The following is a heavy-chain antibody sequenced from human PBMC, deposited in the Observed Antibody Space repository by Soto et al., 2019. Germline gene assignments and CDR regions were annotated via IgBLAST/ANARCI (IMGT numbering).Heavy chain of an antibody. CDR1: GYTFTSYY. D-gene: IGHD6-19*01. V-gene: IGHV1-3*01. Sequence: ASVKVSCKASGYTFTSYYMHWVRQGPGQGLEWMGRINASNGNTKYSQKFQGRVTITRDTSASTDYMELSSLRSEDTAVYYCARWGQWLVSDAFDIWGQGTMVTVSS. J-gene: IGHJ3*02. CDR2: INASNGNT. CDR3: ARWGQWLVSDAFDI.